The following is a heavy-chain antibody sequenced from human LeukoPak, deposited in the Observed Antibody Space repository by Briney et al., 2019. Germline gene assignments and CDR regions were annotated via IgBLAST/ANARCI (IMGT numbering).Heavy chain of an antibody. J-gene: IGHJ3*02. CDR1: GFISTNAW. D-gene: IGHD6-19*01. V-gene: IGHV3-15*01. CDR2: IKSKTDGGAT. CDR3: TTEYRDSSGWYGAFDI. Sequence: GGSLRLSCAASGFISTNAWMRWVRQAPGKGLEWVGRIKSKTDGGATDFAAAVKGRFTISRDDSKNTLYLQMNSLKIEDTAVYYCTTEYRDSSGWYGAFDIWGQGTMVTVSS.